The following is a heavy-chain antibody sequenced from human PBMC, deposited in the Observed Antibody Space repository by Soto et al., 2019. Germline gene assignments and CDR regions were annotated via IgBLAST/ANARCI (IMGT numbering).Heavy chain of an antibody. CDR1: GFSLSNARMG. Sequence: QVTLKESGPVLVKPTETLTLTCTVSGFSLSNARMGVSWIRQPPGKALEWLAHIFSNDEKSYSTSLKSRLTLSKDTSKRQVVLTMTNMDPVDTATYYCARVYGIRPPHWYFDLWGRGTLVTVSS. CDR3: ARVYGIRPPHWYFDL. J-gene: IGHJ2*01. CDR2: IFSNDEK. D-gene: IGHD3-10*01. V-gene: IGHV2-26*01.